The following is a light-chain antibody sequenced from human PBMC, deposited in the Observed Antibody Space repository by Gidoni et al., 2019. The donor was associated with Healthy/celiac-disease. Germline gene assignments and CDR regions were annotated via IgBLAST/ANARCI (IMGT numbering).Light chain of an antibody. CDR3: QQYNNWLT. J-gene: IGKJ4*02. CDR2: GAS. Sequence: ILMTQSPATLSVSPGERATLSCRASQSVSSNLAWYQQKPGQAPRLLIYGASTRATGIQARCSGSGAGTEFTLTIRSLQSEDVAVYYWQQYNNWLTFGGGTKVEIK. V-gene: IGKV3-15*01. CDR1: QSVSSN.